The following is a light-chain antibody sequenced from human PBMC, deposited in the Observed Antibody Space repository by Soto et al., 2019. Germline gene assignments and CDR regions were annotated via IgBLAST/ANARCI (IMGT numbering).Light chain of an antibody. CDR2: DAS. CDR3: QQYDNLPLT. Sequence: DIQMTQSPSSQSASVGDRVTITCQASQDIKNYLNWYQQKSGKAPKLLIYDASDLETGVPSRFSGSGSGTDFTFTINSLQPEDIATYYCQQYDNLPLTFGGGTKVEIK. V-gene: IGKV1-33*01. J-gene: IGKJ4*01. CDR1: QDIKNY.